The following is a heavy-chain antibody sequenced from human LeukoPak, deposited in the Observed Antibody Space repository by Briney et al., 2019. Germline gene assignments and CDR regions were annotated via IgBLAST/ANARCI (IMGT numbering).Heavy chain of an antibody. CDR1: GFSGHW. J-gene: IGHJ5*02. V-gene: IGHV3-74*01. CDR3: ARSDWFDP. D-gene: IGHD3-3*01. CDR2: IKSDGGST. Sequence: GGSLRLSCAASGFSGHWMHWVRQAPGKGLVWVSRIKSDGGSTSYADSVKGRFTISRDNAKNTVYLQMNSLRVEDTAVYYCARSDWFDPWGQGTLVTVSS.